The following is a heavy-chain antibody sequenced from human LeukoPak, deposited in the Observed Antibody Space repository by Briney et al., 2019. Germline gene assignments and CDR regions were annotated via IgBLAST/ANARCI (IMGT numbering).Heavy chain of an antibody. J-gene: IGHJ4*02. CDR1: GGSISSGGYY. CDR2: IYYSGIS. Sequence: PSQTLSLTCTVSGGSISSGGYYWSRIRQYPGKGLEWIGYIYYSGISDYNPSLKSRVNISVDTSKNPFSLKLRSVTAADTAVYYCARTVGGSVSYFDFWGQGTLVTVSS. CDR3: ARTVGGSVSYFDF. V-gene: IGHV4-31*03. D-gene: IGHD5/OR15-5a*01.